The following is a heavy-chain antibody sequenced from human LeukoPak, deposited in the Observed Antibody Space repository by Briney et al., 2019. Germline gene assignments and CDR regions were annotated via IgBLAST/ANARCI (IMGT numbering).Heavy chain of an antibody. V-gene: IGHV1-18*01. D-gene: IGHD3-22*01. Sequence: ASVKVSCKASGYTFTNYGISWVRQAPGQGLEWMGWISAYYGNTNYAQKLQGRVTMTTDTSTSTAYMELRSLRSDDTAVYYCARGPGGRRGYHPLEDYYYYYYMDVWGKGTTVTVSS. J-gene: IGHJ6*03. CDR1: GYTFTNYG. CDR3: ARGPGGRRGYHPLEDYYYYYYMDV. CDR2: ISAYYGNT.